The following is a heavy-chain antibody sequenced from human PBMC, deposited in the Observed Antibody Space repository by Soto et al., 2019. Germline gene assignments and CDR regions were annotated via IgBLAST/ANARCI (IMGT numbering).Heavy chain of an antibody. CDR2: IIPILGIA. V-gene: IGHV1-69*02. D-gene: IGHD2-15*01. CDR1: GGTFSSYT. J-gene: IGHJ6*02. CDR3: ARGIFCSGGSCPDHYYGMDV. Sequence: QVQLVQSGAEVKKPGSSVKVSCKASGGTFSSYTISWVRQAPGQGLEWMGRIIPILGIANYAQKFQGRVTITAEKSTSTAYMELSSLRSEDTAVYYCARGIFCSGGSCPDHYYGMDVWGQGTTVTVSS.